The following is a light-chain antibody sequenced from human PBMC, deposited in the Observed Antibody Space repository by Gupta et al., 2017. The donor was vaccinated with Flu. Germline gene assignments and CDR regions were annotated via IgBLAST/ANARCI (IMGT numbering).Light chain of an antibody. CDR3: CSYAGSDIYV. J-gene: IGLJ1*01. V-gene: IGLV2-23*01. CDR1: CSYVGSFNV. Sequence: ITIPRTGTCSYVGSFNVVSWDQQPPAKATKLIIYEARKRPSGVSNRFSGAKSGNTASLTISGLQAEDEADYFCCSYAGSDIYVFGTGTAVTIL. CDR2: EAR.